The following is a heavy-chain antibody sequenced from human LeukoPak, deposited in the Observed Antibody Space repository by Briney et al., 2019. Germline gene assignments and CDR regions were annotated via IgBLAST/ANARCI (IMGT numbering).Heavy chain of an antibody. CDR2: ISGSGGST. Sequence: GGSLRLSCAASGFTFSSYAMSWVRQAPGKGLEWDSAISGSGGSTYYADSVKGRFTISRDNSKNTLYLQMNSLRAEDTAVYYCTKHPVAGPKYYYYYYMDVWGKGTTVTVSS. CDR3: TKHPVAGPKYYYYYYMDV. J-gene: IGHJ6*03. CDR1: GFTFSSYA. D-gene: IGHD6-19*01. V-gene: IGHV3-23*01.